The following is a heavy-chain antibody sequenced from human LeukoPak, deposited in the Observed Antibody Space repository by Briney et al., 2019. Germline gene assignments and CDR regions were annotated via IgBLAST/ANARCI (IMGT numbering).Heavy chain of an antibody. D-gene: IGHD4-17*01. CDR1: GYTFTSYG. Sequence: GASVKVSCKASGYTFTSYGISWVRQAPGQGLEWMGWISAYNGNTNYAQKLQGRVTMTTDTSTSTAYMELRSLRSDDTAVYYCARGDPYGDPYLGWDYYYMDVWGKGTTVTVSS. J-gene: IGHJ6*03. CDR2: ISAYNGNT. V-gene: IGHV1-18*01. CDR3: ARGDPYGDPYLGWDYYYMDV.